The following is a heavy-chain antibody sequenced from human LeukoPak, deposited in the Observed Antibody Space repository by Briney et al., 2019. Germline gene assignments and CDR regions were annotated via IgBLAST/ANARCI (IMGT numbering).Heavy chain of an antibody. V-gene: IGHV3-15*01. CDR2: IKSKTDGGTT. CDR1: GFTFSNAW. Sequence: PGGSLRLSCAASGFTFSNAWMSWVRQAPGKGLEWVGRIKSKTDGGTTDYAAPVKGRFTISRDDSKNTLYLQMNSLKTEDTAVYYCTTDGLSAYYDFWSGYYYFXYWGQGTLVTVSS. J-gene: IGHJ4*02. D-gene: IGHD3-3*01. CDR3: TTDGLSAYYDFWSGYYYFXY.